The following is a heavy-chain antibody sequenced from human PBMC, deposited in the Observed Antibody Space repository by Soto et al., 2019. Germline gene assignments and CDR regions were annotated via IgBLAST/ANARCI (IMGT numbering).Heavy chain of an antibody. V-gene: IGHV4-34*01. CDR3: ASRGPYYYYGMDV. CDR2: INHSGST. CDR1: GGSFSGYY. Sequence: PXGTLSLTCAVYGGSFSGYYWSWIRQPPGKGLEWIGEINHSGSTNYNPSLKSRVTISVDTSKNQFSLKLSSVTAADTAVYYCASRGPYYYYGMDVWGQGTTVTVSS. J-gene: IGHJ6*02.